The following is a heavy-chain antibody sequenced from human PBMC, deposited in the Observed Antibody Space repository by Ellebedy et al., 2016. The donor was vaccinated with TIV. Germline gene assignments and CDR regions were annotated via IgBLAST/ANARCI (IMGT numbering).Heavy chain of an antibody. Sequence: PGGSLRLSCVASGFAFSTYPMTWVRQAPGKGLEWVSYIRGGSVPIHYADSVKGRFTISRDTAKNSLFLQMNSLRAGDTAVYYCARVWGDHSGADYWGQGTLVTVSS. CDR3: ARVWGDHSGADY. V-gene: IGHV3-48*01. CDR2: IRGGSVPI. J-gene: IGHJ4*02. CDR1: GFAFSTYP. D-gene: IGHD2-21*01.